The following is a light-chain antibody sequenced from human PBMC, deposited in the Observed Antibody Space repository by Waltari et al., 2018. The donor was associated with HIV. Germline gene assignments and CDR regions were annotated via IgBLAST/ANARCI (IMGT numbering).Light chain of an antibody. V-gene: IGKV1-39*01. CDR2: AAS. Sequence: DIQMTQSPSSLSASVGDRVTLTCRASQSVSTYLNWYQYKPGKAPKLLIYAASSLQSGVPSRFSGSGSGTDFTLTISSLQRDDSATYYCQESHSSSLTFGGGTGVEI. CDR3: QESHSSSLT. J-gene: IGKJ4*01. CDR1: QSVSTY.